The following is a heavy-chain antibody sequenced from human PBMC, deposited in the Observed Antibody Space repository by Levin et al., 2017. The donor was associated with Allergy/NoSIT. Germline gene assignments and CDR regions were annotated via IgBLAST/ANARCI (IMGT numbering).Heavy chain of an antibody. J-gene: IGHJ4*02. Sequence: LSLTCAASGFTFRNSAIHWVRQAPGKGLEWVAVIWYDGSKNYYAESVKGRFTISRDNSKNTLYLQMNSLRVEDTAVYYCARDLDGSGTPGGYWGQGTLVTVSS. CDR3: ARDLDGSGTPGGY. V-gene: IGHV3-33*01. CDR2: IWYDGSKN. D-gene: IGHD3-10*01. CDR1: GFTFRNSA.